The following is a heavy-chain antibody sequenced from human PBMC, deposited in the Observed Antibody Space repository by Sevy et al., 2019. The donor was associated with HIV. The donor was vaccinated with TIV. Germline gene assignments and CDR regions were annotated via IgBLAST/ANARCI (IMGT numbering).Heavy chain of an antibody. J-gene: IGHJ5*02. Sequence: SETLSLTCAVYGGSFSGYYWSWIRQPPGKGLEWIGEINHSGSTNYNPSLKSRVTILVDTSKNQFSLKLSSVTAADTAVYYCARVGYCSGGSCYSRGDWFDPWGQGTLVSVSS. V-gene: IGHV4-34*01. D-gene: IGHD2-15*01. CDR2: INHSGST. CDR3: ARVGYCSGGSCYSRGDWFDP. CDR1: GGSFSGYY.